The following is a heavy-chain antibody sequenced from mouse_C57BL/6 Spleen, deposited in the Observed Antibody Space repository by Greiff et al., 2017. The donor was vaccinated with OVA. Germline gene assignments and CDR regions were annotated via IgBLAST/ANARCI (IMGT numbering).Heavy chain of an antibody. V-gene: IGHV1-26*01. D-gene: IGHD2-4*01. CDR2: INPNNGGT. CDR1: GYTFTDYY. J-gene: IGHJ3*01. Sequence: EVQLQQSGPELVKPGASVKISCKASGYTFTDYYMNWVKQSHGKSLEWIGDINPNNGGTSYNQKFKGKATLTVDKSSSTAYMELRSLTSEDSAVYYCAIHYDYDGFAYWGQGTLVTVSA. CDR3: AIHYDYDGFAY.